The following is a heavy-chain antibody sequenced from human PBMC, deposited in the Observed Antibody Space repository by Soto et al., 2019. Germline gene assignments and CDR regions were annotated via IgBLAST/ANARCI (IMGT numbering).Heavy chain of an antibody. CDR2: IIPIFGTA. D-gene: IGHD3-3*01. CDR3: ARVSYYDFWSGPGSASSHDAFDI. CDR1: GGTFSSYA. V-gene: IGHV1-69*06. J-gene: IGHJ3*02. Sequence: SVKVSCKASGGTFSSYAISWVRQAPGQGLEWMGGIIPIFGTANYAQKFQGRVTITADKSTSTAYMELSSLRSEDTAVYYCARVSYYDFWSGPGSASSHDAFDIWGQGTMVTV.